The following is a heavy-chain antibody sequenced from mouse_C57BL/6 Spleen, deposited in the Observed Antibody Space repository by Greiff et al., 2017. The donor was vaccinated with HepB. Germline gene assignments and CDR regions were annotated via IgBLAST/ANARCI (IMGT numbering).Heavy chain of an antibody. J-gene: IGHJ3*01. CDR3: ARSSGSRFAY. D-gene: IGHD3-2*02. Sequence: QVQLQQPGAELVRPGYSVKLSCKASGYTFTSYWMHWVKQRPIQGLEWIGNIDPSDSETHYNQKFKDKATLTVDKYSSTAYMQVSSLTSDDSAVYYCARSSGSRFAYWGQGTLVTVSA. CDR1: GYTFTSYW. V-gene: IGHV1-52*01. CDR2: IDPSDSET.